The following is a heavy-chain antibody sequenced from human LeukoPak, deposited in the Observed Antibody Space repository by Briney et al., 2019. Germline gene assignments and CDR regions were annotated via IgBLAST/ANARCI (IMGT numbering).Heavy chain of an antibody. CDR1: GFTFSSYW. J-gene: IGHJ5*02. V-gene: IGHV3-7*01. CDR3: ARDTMLGMGNP. D-gene: IGHD3-10*02. Sequence: GGSLRLSCVASGFTFSSYWMSWIRQAPGKGLEWVANIKQDGSERYYVDTVRGRFTISRDNAKNTLYLQMNSLRAEDTAVYYCARDTMLGMGNPWGQGTLVTVSS. CDR2: IKQDGSER.